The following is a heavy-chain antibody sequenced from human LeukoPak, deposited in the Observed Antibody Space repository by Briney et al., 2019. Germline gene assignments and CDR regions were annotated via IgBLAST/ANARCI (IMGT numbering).Heavy chain of an antibody. D-gene: IGHD4-17*01. CDR3: ARDSTTRAFDI. V-gene: IGHV4-4*07. CDR1: GGSISSYY. Sequence: SETLSLTCTVSGGSISSYYWSWIRQPAGTGLEWIGRIYTSGSTNYNPSLNSRVTMSVDTSKNQFSLELSSVTAADTAVYYCARDSTTRAFDICGQGTMVTVSS. J-gene: IGHJ3*02. CDR2: IYTSGST.